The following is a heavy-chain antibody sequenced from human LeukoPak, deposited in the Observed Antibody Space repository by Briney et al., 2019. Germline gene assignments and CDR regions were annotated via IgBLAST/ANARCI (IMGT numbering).Heavy chain of an antibody. CDR3: AKDGPPVDY. V-gene: IGHV3-30*02. Sequence: GGSLRLSCAASGIIFSSYGMHWVRQAPGKGLEWVAFIQYDETNKYYTDSVKGRFTISRDKSKSTLYLQMNSLRPEDTAVYYRAKDGPPVDYWGQGTLVTVSS. CDR1: GIIFSSYG. CDR2: IQYDETNK. J-gene: IGHJ4*02.